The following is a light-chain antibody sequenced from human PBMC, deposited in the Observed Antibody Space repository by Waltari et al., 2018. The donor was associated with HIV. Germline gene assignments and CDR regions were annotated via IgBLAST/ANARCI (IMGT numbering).Light chain of an antibody. J-gene: IGKJ4*01. Sequence: DIQMTQSPSSLSASVGDRVTITCQASQDISNYLNWYQHKPGKAPKLLIYDASNLETGVPSRFSGSGSGTDFTFTISSLQPEDIATYYCQQYDNLPPLTSGGGTKVEIK. CDR2: DAS. V-gene: IGKV1-33*01. CDR3: QQYDNLPPLT. CDR1: QDISNY.